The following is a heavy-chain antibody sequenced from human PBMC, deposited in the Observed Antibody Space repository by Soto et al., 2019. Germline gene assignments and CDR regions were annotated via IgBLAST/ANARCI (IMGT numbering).Heavy chain of an antibody. CDR2: ISWNSGSI. J-gene: IGHJ4*02. V-gene: IGHV3-9*01. CDR3: AKDMSLTYSNYGPTYFDY. D-gene: IGHD4-4*01. Sequence: EVQLVESGGGLVQPGRSLRLSCAASGFTFDDYAMHWVRQAPGKGLEWVSGISWNSGSIGYADSVKGRFTISRDNAKNSLYLQMNSLRAEDTALYYCAKDMSLTYSNYGPTYFDYWGQGTLVTVSS. CDR1: GFTFDDYA.